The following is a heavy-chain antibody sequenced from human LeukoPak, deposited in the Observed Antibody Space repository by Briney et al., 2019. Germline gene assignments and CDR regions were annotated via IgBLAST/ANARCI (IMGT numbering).Heavy chain of an antibody. CDR1: GYTFTSYG. J-gene: IGHJ4*02. CDR2: ISAYNGNT. V-gene: IGHV1-18*01. CDR3: SLGYCSSTSCYVFDY. Sequence: ASVKVSCKASGYTFTSYGISWVRQAPGQRLEWMGWISAYNGNTNYAQKLQGRVTMTTDTSTSTAYMELRSLRSDDTAVYYCSLGYCSSTSCYVFDYWGQGTLVTVSS. D-gene: IGHD2-2*01.